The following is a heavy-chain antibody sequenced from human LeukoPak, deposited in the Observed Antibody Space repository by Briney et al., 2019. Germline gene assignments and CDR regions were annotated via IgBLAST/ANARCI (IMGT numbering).Heavy chain of an antibody. V-gene: IGHV1-18*01. J-gene: IGHJ5*02. CDR1: GYTFTSYG. CDR2: ISAYNGNT. CDR3: ARDNSVRDEAWWFNP. Sequence: GASVKVSCKASGYTFTSYGISWVRQAPGQGLEWMGWISAYNGNTNYAQKFQGRVTLTRDMSTSTDYLELSSLRSEDAAVYYCARDNSVRDEAWWFNPWGQGTLVTVSS. D-gene: IGHD5-24*01.